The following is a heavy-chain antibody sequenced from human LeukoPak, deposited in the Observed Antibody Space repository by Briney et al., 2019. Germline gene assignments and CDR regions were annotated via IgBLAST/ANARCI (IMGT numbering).Heavy chain of an antibody. CDR3: ARVLVGATIDGDYYYGMDV. J-gene: IGHJ6*02. CDR1: GGSISSYY. CDR2: IYYSGST. V-gene: IGHV4-59*01. D-gene: IGHD1-26*01. Sequence: ASETLSLTCTVSGGSISSYYWSWIRQPPGKGLEWIGYIYYSGSTNYNPSLKSRVTLSVDTSKNQFSLKLSSVTAADTAVYYCARVLVGATIDGDYYYGMDVWGQGTTVTVSS.